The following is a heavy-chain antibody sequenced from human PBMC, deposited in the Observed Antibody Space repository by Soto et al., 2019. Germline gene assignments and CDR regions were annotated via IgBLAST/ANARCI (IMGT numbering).Heavy chain of an antibody. CDR2: ISVYNGNT. D-gene: IGHD3-9*01. CDR1: GYTLINYG. CDR3: ARTQPYYDVLTGYLIDY. V-gene: IGHV1-18*01. J-gene: IGHJ4*02. Sequence: QLQLVQSGAEVKKPGASVKVSCKASGYTLINYGITWVRQAPGQGLEWMGWISVYNGNTNYAQKFQGRVTMTTDTSTSTAYMELRSLRSDDTAVYYCARTQPYYDVLTGYLIDYWAQGTLVTVSS.